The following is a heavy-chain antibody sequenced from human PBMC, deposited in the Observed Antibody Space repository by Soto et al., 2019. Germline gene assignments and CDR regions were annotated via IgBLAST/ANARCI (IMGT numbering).Heavy chain of an antibody. CDR3: AGGLSPSDY. V-gene: IGHV4-61*01. Sequence: QVQLQESGPGLVKPSETLSLTCTVSGGSVSSGSSYWSWIRQPPGKGLEWIGYIYYSGSTNYNPSLQSRVTISVDTSKNQFSLKLSSVTAADTAVYYCAGGLSPSDYWGQGTLVTVSS. CDR1: GGSVSSGSSY. D-gene: IGHD3-16*01. J-gene: IGHJ4*02. CDR2: IYYSGST.